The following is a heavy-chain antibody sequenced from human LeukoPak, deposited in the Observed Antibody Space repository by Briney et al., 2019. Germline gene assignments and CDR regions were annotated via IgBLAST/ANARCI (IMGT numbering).Heavy chain of an antibody. CDR3: ARSSEGRYYYDSSGFSYYYYYMDV. D-gene: IGHD3-22*01. Sequence: SETLSLTCTVSGGSISSSSYYWGWIRQPPGKGLEWIESIYYSGSTYYNPSLKSRVTISVDTSKNQFSLKLGSVTAADTAVYYCARSSEGRYYYDSSGFSYYYYYMDVWGKGTTVTISS. CDR2: IYYSGST. CDR1: GGSISSSSYY. V-gene: IGHV4-39*07. J-gene: IGHJ6*03.